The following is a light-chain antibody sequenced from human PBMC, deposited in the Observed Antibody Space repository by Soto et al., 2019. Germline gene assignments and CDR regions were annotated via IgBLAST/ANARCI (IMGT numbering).Light chain of an antibody. Sequence: DIQMTQSPSTLSASVGDRVTITCRASQSLTSRLAWYQHKPGKAPKLLISKASSLQSGVPSRFSGNGSGTELTLTISSLQPDDFATYYCQQYNNYYTFGQGTKLEIK. J-gene: IGKJ2*01. CDR2: KAS. CDR1: QSLTSR. CDR3: QQYNNYYT. V-gene: IGKV1-5*03.